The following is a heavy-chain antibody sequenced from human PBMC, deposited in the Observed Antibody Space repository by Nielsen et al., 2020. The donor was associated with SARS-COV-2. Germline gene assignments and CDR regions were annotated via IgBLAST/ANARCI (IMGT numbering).Heavy chain of an antibody. J-gene: IGHJ6*02. D-gene: IGHD7-27*01. Sequence: GGSLRLSCAASGFTFDDYAMHWVRQAPGKGLEWVSGISWNSGSIGYADSVKGRFTISRDNAKHSLYLQMNSLRAEDTALYYCAKAQSWGSDYYYGMDVWGQGTTVTVSS. CDR3: AKAQSWGSDYYYGMDV. V-gene: IGHV3-9*01. CDR2: ISWNSGSI. CDR1: GFTFDDYA.